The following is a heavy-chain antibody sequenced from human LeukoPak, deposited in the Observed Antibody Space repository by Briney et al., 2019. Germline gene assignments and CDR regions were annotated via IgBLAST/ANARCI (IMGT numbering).Heavy chain of an antibody. D-gene: IGHD1-1*01. CDR2: ISNDGRNK. Sequence: PGGSLRLSCAASGFAFSSYAMHWVRQAPGKGLEWVTVISNDGRNKYYADSVKGRFTISRDNSKNTLYLQMNSLRAEDTALYYCARDPVSTGLQINSDYWGQGTLVTVSS. V-gene: IGHV3-30*04. J-gene: IGHJ4*02. CDR1: GFAFSSYA. CDR3: ARDPVSTGLQINSDY.